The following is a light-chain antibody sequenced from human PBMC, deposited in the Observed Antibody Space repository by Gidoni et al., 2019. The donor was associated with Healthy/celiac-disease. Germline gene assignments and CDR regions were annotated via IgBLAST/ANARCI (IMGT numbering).Light chain of an antibody. CDR3: QSYDSSLSGWV. Sequence: QSVLTQPPSVSVAPGQRVTISCPGSSSNIGAGYDVHWYQQLPGTAPKLLLYGNSNRPSGVPDRFSGSKSGTSASLAITGLQAEDEADYYCQSYDSSLSGWVFGGGTKLTVL. CDR1: SSNIGAGYD. CDR2: GNS. J-gene: IGLJ3*02. V-gene: IGLV1-40*01.